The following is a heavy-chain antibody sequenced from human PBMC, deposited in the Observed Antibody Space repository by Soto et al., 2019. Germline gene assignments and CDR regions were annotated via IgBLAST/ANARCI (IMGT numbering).Heavy chain of an antibody. CDR3: ARDLGSAAFDI. Sequence: SETLCLTCTVSGGSVSSGSYYWSWIRQPPGKGLEWIGYIYYSGSANYNPSLKSRVTISVDTSKNQFSLKLSSVTAADTAVYYCARDLGSAAFDIWGQGTMVTVSS. V-gene: IGHV4-61*01. CDR2: IYYSGSA. D-gene: IGHD1-26*01. J-gene: IGHJ3*02. CDR1: GGSVSSGSYY.